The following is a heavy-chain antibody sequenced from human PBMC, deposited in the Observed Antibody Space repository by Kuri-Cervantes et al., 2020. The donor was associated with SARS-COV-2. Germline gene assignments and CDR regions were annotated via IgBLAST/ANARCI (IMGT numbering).Heavy chain of an antibody. Sequence: GESLKISCAASGFTFSDYYMSWIRQAPGKGLEWVSYISSSGSTIYYADSVKGRFTISRDNAKNSLYLQMNSLRAEDTAVYYCARGTNLYYGSGSYPAPYYYYGMDVWGQGTTVPSP. V-gene: IGHV3-11*01. D-gene: IGHD3-10*01. CDR1: GFTFSDYY. CDR2: ISSSGSTI. J-gene: IGHJ6*02. CDR3: ARGTNLYYGSGSYPAPYYYYGMDV.